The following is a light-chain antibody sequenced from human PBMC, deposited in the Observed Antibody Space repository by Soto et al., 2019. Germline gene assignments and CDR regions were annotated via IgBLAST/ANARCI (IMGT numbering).Light chain of an antibody. CDR3: QKDNSSACP. J-gene: IGKJ1*01. CDR1: QGISNY. CDR2: VAS. V-gene: IGKV1-27*01. Sequence: DIQMTQSPSSLSASVGDRVTITCRARQGISNYLAWYQQQPWKVHKLLIYVASTLQSAAPSRFSGSGPGTDFTLTILSRQPEKDAKYYCQKDNSSACPIGQGTKVESK.